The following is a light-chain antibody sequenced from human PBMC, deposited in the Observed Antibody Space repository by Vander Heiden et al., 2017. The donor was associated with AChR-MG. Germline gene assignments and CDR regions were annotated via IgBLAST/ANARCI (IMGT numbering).Light chain of an antibody. V-gene: IGKV3-15*01. J-gene: IGKJ4*01. CDR3: QQYQNWPPIT. CDR1: QSVSSK. Sequence: EIVMTQSPATVSVSPGERVTLSCRASQSVSSKLAWYQHKPGQGPRLLIYGASTRATGVPDRFSGSGYGTEFTLTISSRQSEDLAIYYCQQYQNWPPITFGGGTKVEIK. CDR2: GAS.